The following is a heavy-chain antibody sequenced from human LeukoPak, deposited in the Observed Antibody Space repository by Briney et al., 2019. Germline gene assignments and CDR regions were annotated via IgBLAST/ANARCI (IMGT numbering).Heavy chain of an antibody. V-gene: IGHV3-23*01. J-gene: IGHJ4*02. D-gene: IGHD1-26*01. Sequence: GGSLRLSCAASGFTFDDYAMHWVRQAPGKGLEWVSAISGSGVSTYSADSVKGRFTTSRDNSENTVYLQMNSLRAEDTAMYYCAKDPTVGPTNYFDYWGQGTLVTVSS. CDR2: ISGSGVST. CDR3: AKDPTVGPTNYFDY. CDR1: GFTFDDYA.